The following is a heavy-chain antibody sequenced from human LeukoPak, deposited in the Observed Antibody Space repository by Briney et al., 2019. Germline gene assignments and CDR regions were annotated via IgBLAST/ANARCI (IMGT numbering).Heavy chain of an antibody. V-gene: IGHV4-61*02. CDR1: GGSISTGSYY. J-gene: IGHJ4*02. Sequence: SETLSLTCTVSGGSISTGSYYWNWIRQPAGKGLEWIGRIYTSGSTNYNPSLKIRVTLSVDTSKNQFSLKLNSVTAADTAVYYCARVARSMSSSSEDSWGQGTLVTVSS. CDR3: ARVARSMSSSSEDS. D-gene: IGHD6-13*01. CDR2: IYTSGST.